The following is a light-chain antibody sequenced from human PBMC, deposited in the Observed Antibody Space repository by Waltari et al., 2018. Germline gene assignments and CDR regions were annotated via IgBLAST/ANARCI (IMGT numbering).Light chain of an antibody. Sequence: ILMTQSPVTLSVSPGERATLSCRASQSIYSNLAWYQQRPGQPPRLLIFDASTRASGIPATFSGSGSGTEFTLTIRTLQSEDSAVYYCQQYNVWPPITFGQGTRLEIK. CDR3: QQYNVWPPIT. CDR2: DAS. J-gene: IGKJ5*01. V-gene: IGKV3D-15*01. CDR1: QSIYSN.